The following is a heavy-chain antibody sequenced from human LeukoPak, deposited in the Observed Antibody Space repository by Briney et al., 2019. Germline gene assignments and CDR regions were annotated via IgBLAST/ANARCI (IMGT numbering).Heavy chain of an antibody. D-gene: IGHD1-26*01. V-gene: IGHV3-21*01. CDR2: ISSSTSYI. Sequence: GGSLRLSCAASGFTFNYYGMNWVRQAPGKGLEWVSSISSSTSYIYYSDSVKGRFTISRDNAKNSLYLQMDSLRAEDTAVYYCARNSGANVYTYSFQYWGRGTLVTVSS. J-gene: IGHJ4*02. CDR3: ARNSGANVYTYSFQY. CDR1: GFTFNYYG.